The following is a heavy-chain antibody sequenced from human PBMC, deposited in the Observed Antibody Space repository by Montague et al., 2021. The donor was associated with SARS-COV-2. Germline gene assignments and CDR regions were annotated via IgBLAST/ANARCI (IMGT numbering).Heavy chain of an antibody. D-gene: IGHD6-13*01. Sequence: SLRLSCAASGFTFSSYAMHWVRQAPGKGLEWVAVISYDGSNKYYADSVKGRFTISRDNSKNTLYLQMNSLRAEDTAVYYCARDVFPPSSWPGEYFQHWGQGTLVTVSS. J-gene: IGHJ1*01. CDR2: ISYDGSNK. CDR3: ARDVFPPSSWPGEYFQH. V-gene: IGHV3-30-3*01. CDR1: GFTFSSYA.